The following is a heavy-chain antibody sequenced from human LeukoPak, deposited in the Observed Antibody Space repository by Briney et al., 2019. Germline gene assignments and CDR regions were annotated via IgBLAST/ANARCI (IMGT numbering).Heavy chain of an antibody. CDR1: GFTFSNYY. J-gene: IGHJ3*02. Sequence: GGSLRLSCAASGFTFSNYYMSWVRQAPGKGLEWVSVIYSGGSTYYADSVKGRFTISRDNSKNTLYLQMNSLRAEDTAVYYCARGRGNGDYDYDAFDIWGQGTMVTVSS. D-gene: IGHD4-17*01. CDR2: IYSGGST. CDR3: ARGRGNGDYDYDAFDI. V-gene: IGHV3-66*02.